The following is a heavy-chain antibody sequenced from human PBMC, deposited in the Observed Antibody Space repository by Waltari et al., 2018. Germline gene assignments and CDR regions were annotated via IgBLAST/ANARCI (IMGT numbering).Heavy chain of an antibody. Sequence: QVQLVQSGAEVQKPGDSVKVSCKASGYNFAAYNMHWVRQAPGQGLEWMGRIDLSSGGTTYGQKFQGRVTMTWDTSISTAYMELNRLTSDDTAMYSCVRDNWGTYDYWGQGSLVTVSS. D-gene: IGHD3-16*01. J-gene: IGHJ4*02. CDR3: VRDNWGTYDY. CDR2: IDLSSGGT. V-gene: IGHV1-2*06. CDR1: GYNFAAYN.